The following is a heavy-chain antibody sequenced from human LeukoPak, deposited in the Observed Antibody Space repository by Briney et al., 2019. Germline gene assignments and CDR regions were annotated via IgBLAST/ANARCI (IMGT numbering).Heavy chain of an antibody. Sequence: SETLSLTCAVSGYSISSGYYWGWIRQPPGKGLEWIGSIYHSGSTYYNPSLKSRVTISVDTSKNQFSLKLSSVTAADTAVYYSARLYCSSSSCYVDYWGQGNLVTVSS. CDR2: IYHSGST. V-gene: IGHV4-38-2*01. CDR1: GYSISSGYY. J-gene: IGHJ4*02. CDR3: ARLYCSSSSCYVDY. D-gene: IGHD2-2*01.